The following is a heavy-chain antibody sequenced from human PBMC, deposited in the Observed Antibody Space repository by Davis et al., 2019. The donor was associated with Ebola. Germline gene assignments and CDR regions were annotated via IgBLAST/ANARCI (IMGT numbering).Heavy chain of an antibody. CDR3: ARGVGQLARYYYYYYGMDV. D-gene: IGHD6-6*01. J-gene: IGHJ6*02. CDR2: ISYDGSNK. CDR1: GFTFSSYA. Sequence: GESLKISCAASGFTFSSYAMHWVRQAPGKGLEWVAIISYDGSNKYYADSVKGRFTISRDNSKNTLYLQMNSLRSEDTAVYYCARGVGQLARYYYYYYGMDVWGQGTTVTVSS. V-gene: IGHV3-30-3*01.